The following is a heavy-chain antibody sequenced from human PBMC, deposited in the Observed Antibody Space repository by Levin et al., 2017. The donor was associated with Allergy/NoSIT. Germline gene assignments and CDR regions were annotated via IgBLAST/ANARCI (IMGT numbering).Heavy chain of an antibody. J-gene: IGHJ4*02. V-gene: IGHV4-34*01. CDR2: INHGGST. D-gene: IGHD3-10*01. CDR1: GGSFSGYY. CDR3: ARGSDFFDY. Sequence: NPSETLSLTCAVYGGSFSGYYWTWIRQPPGKDLEWIGEINHGGSTNYNPSLKSRVTILVDTSKNQFSLKLSSVTAADTAVYYCARGSDFFDYWGQGIPVTVSS.